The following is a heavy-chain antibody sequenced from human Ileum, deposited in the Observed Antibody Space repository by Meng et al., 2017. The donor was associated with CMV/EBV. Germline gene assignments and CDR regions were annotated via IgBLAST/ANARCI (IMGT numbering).Heavy chain of an antibody. D-gene: IGHD1-1*01. CDR1: GFTFSSSC. CDR3: ARVEKEMC. J-gene: IGHJ4*02. V-gene: IGHV3-74*01. CDR2: ISSDGSDT. Sequence: DCWVCLVQPGGSLQLFFAAIGFTFSSSCMHWVRQARGKELVWVSHISSDGSDTSYADSVRGRFTISRDNAKNTLYLQVNSLRDDDTGXYYCARVEKEMCWGQGTLVTVSS.